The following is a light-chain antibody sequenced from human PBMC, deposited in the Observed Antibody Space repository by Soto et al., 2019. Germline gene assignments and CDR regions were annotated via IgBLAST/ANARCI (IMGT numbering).Light chain of an antibody. Sequence: EIVLTQSPATLSLSPGERATLSCRASQSVSSYSAWYQQKPGQAPRLLIYDTSNRATGIPARFSGSGSGTDFPLTISGLEPEDFAVYYCQQRSNWQYTFGLGTRLEIK. CDR2: DTS. J-gene: IGKJ2*01. V-gene: IGKV3-11*01. CDR1: QSVSSY. CDR3: QQRSNWQYT.